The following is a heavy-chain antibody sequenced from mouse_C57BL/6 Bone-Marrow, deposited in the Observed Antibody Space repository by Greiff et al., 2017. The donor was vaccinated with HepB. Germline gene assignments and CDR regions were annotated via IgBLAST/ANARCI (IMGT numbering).Heavy chain of an antibody. CDR1: GYTFTDYY. J-gene: IGHJ2*01. CDR3: ARLVRFITVFDY. V-gene: IGHV1-19*01. Sequence: EVQLQQSGPVLVKPGASVKMSCKASGYTFTDYYMNWVKQSHGKSLEWIGVINPYNGGTSYNQKFKGKATLTVEKSSSTAYMELNSLTSEDSAVYYCARLVRFITVFDYWGQGTTLTVSS. D-gene: IGHD1-1*01. CDR2: INPYNGGT.